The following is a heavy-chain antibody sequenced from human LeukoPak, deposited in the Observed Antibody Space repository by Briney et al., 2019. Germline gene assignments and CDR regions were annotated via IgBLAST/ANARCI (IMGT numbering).Heavy chain of an antibody. CDR2: INNDGRST. J-gene: IGHJ4*02. CDR1: GFTFSFYW. V-gene: IGHV3-74*01. D-gene: IGHD2-8*02. CDR3: ARDNEYCTGGTWGLDY. Sequence: QPRGSLSLSCASSGFTFSFYWMHWVCQAPGKGLVWVSRINNDGRSTSYAGSVKGRFTISRDNAKNTLYLQMNSLRAEDTAVYYCARDNEYCTGGTWGLDYWGQGALWSPS.